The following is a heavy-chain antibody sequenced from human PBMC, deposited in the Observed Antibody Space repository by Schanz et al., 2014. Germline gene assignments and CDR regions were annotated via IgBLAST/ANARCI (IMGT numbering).Heavy chain of an antibody. D-gene: IGHD6-13*01. V-gene: IGHV1-2*04. CDR3: TKPDIPAALTGPGVWFDP. CDR1: GYTFTSHG. J-gene: IGHJ5*02. CDR2: INPNSGTT. Sequence: QGQLVQSGPEVKKPGASVKVSCKASGYTFTSHGISWVRQAPGQGLEWMGWINPNSGTTNYAQKFQGWVTMTRDTSISTAYMELSSLRSEDTAIYYCTKPDIPAALTGPGVWFDPWGQGTLVTVSS.